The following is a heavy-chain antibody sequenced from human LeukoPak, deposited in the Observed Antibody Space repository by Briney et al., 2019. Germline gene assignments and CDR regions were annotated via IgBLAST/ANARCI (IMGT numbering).Heavy chain of an antibody. CDR2: ISSSGST. Sequence: SETLSLTCTVSGYSISSDYYWSWIRQPAGKGLEWIGRISSSGSTNYNPSLKSRVTISVDTSKNQFSLKLSSVTAADTAVYYCARDKRVAVAGTYIYYYYMDVWGNGTTVTISS. J-gene: IGHJ6*03. D-gene: IGHD6-19*01. CDR1: GYSISSDYY. V-gene: IGHV4-38-2*02. CDR3: ARDKRVAVAGTYIYYYYMDV.